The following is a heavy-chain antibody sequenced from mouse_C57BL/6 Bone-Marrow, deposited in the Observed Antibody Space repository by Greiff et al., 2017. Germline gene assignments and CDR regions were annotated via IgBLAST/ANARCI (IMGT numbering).Heavy chain of an antibody. CDR2: IYIGNGYT. CDR3: ASYYLDY. D-gene: IGHD1-1*01. Sequence: EVQLQQSGAELVRPGSSVKMSCKTSGYTFTSYGINWVKQRPGQVLEWIGYIYIGNGYTEYNEKVKGKATLTSDPSPSTASMQLSSLTSEDSAIYVWASYYLDYWRQGTTLTGSS. CDR1: GYTFTSYG. J-gene: IGHJ2*01. V-gene: IGHV1-58*01.